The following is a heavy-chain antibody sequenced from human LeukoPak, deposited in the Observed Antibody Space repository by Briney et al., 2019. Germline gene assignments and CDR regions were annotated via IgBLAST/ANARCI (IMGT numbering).Heavy chain of an antibody. CDR3: ARGDSSSWYNDY. D-gene: IGHD6-13*01. Sequence: SETLSLTCTVPGGSISSYYWSWIRQPLEKGLEWIGDVYYSGTTTSHPSLKSRVTISVATSKNQFSLKLSSVTAADTAVYYCARGDSSSWYNDYWGQGTLVTVSS. CDR2: VYYSGTT. V-gene: IGHV4-59*08. J-gene: IGHJ4*02. CDR1: GGSISSYY.